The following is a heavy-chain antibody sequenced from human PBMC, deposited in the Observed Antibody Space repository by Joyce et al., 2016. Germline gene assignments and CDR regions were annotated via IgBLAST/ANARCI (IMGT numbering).Heavy chain of an antibody. J-gene: IGHJ4*02. V-gene: IGHV4-30-2*01. Sequence: QLQLQESGSGLVKPSQTLSLTCAVSGASVSSGGYSWSWIRQPPGKGLEWIGYIYHNESTYYNPSLKSGVTISVDRSKNQFSLKLASVTAADTAVDYCASGFNFKGRSFFDYWGQGALVTVSS. CDR3: ASGFNFKGRSFFDY. D-gene: IGHD3-10*01. CDR2: IYHNEST. CDR1: GASVSSGGYS.